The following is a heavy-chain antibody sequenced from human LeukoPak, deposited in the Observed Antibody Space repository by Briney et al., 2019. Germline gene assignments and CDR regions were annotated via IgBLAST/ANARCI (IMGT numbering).Heavy chain of an antibody. J-gene: IGHJ4*02. Sequence: GGSLRLSCAASGFTFSSCGFNWVRQAPGKGLEWVPSIGPTGTDRYYADSVRGRFTISRDNAKNSMYLQMDSLRDEDTAVYYCATETIGRHYDYWGQGTLLTVSS. D-gene: IGHD1-14*01. CDR2: IGPTGTDR. CDR1: GFTFSSCG. V-gene: IGHV3-21*01. CDR3: ATETIGRHYDY.